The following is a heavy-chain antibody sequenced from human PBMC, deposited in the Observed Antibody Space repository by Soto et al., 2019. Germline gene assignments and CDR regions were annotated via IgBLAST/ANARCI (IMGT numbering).Heavy chain of an antibody. V-gene: IGHV4-30-2*01. CDR2: SYHSGST. CDR3: ARTPDI. J-gene: IGHJ3*02. CDR1: GRSISSGGYS. Sequence: QLQLQESGSGLVKPSQTLSLTCAVSGRSISSGGYSWRWIRQPPGKGLEWIGYSYHSGSTYYNPSRMSLVTKSVDRSMYLFSLKLSSVTAADTAVYYCARTPDIWGQGTMVNVSS.